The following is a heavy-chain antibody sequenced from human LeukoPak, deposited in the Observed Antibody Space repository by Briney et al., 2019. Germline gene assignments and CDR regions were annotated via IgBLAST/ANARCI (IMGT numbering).Heavy chain of an antibody. CDR3: ARGPEGPVAGSFDY. CDR1: GFTFSSYA. CDR2: ISYDGSNK. J-gene: IGHJ4*02. D-gene: IGHD6-19*01. Sequence: GGSLRLSCAASGFTFSSYAMHWVRQAPSKGLEWVAVISYDGSNKYCADSVKGRFTISRDNSKNTLYLQMNSLRAEDTAVYYCARGPEGPVAGSFDYWGQGTLATVSS. V-gene: IGHV3-30-3*01.